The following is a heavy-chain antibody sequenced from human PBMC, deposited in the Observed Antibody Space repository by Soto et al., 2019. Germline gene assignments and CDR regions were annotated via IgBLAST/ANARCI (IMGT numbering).Heavy chain of an antibody. Sequence: PSQTLSLTCAISGDSVSNNGATWNWIRQSPSRGLEWLGRAYYRSRWRYDYAASVRGRITINPDTSKNQFSLQLNSVTPEDTAVYYCARDMLAAAGIVGWFDPWGQGTPVTVSS. J-gene: IGHJ5*02. CDR2: AYYRSRWRY. V-gene: IGHV6-1*01. CDR1: GDSVSNNGAT. CDR3: ARDMLAAAGIVGWFDP. D-gene: IGHD6-13*01.